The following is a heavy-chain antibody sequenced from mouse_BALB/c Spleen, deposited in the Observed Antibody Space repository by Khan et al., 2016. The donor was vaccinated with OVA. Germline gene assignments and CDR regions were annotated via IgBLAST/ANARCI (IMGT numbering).Heavy chain of an antibody. CDR3: ARGSGNSRFAY. J-gene: IGHJ3*01. D-gene: IGHD1-3*01. CDR2: ISTYYGDA. V-gene: IGHV1S137*01. CDR1: GYTFTDFA. Sequence: QVQLQQSGAELVRPGVSVKISCKGSGYTFTDFAMHWVEQSHAKSLEWLGVISTYYGDADYNQKFKGKATMTVDKSSSTAYMELARLTSEDSAIYYCARGSGNSRFAYWGQGTLVTVSA.